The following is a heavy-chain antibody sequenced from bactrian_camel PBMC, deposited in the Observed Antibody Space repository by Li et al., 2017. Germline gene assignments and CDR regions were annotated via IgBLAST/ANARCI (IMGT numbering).Heavy chain of an antibody. V-gene: IGHV3S53*01. Sequence: VQLVESGGGSVQAGGSLRLSCAASGYTYSSYCMGWFRQVPGKEREEEREAVAIIDNGGKLKYAESVKGRFTIPHDNDKNMVYLQMNNLKPEDSGMYYCAAGSTYGAYCGVIEESFEFWGHQGTQVTVS. J-gene: IGHJ4*01. CDR1: GYTYSSYC. CDR2: IDNGGKL. D-gene: IGHD3*01.